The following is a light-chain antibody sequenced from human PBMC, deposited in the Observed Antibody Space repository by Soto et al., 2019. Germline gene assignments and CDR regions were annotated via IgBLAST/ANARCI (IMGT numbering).Light chain of an antibody. CDR2: DAS. CDR3: QQYGTSHFT. J-gene: IGKJ3*01. Sequence: EIVLTQFPGTLSLSPGERATLSCRASQSVSSSYLAWYQQKPGQAPRLLIYDASSRATGIPDRFSGSGSGTDFTLTSSRLEPEDFAVYYCQQYGTSHFTFGPGTKVDTK. V-gene: IGKV3-20*01. CDR1: QSVSSSY.